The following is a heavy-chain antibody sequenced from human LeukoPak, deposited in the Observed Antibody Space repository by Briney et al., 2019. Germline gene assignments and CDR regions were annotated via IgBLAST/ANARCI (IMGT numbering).Heavy chain of an antibody. V-gene: IGHV4-34*01. D-gene: IGHD5-24*01. CDR3: ARGLGEGYPDY. Sequence: SETLSLTCAVHGGSFSGFYWTWMRQPPGKELEWIGEIKHGGFASYHPSLKSRVTMSEDTSNNQFSLKLTSVTAADTAVYYCARGLGEGYPDYWGPGTLVTVSS. J-gene: IGHJ4*02. CDR2: IKHGGFA. CDR1: GGSFSGFY.